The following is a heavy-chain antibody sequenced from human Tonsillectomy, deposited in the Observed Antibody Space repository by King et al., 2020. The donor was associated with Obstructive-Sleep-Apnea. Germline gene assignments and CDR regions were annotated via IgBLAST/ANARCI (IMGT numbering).Heavy chain of an antibody. CDR1: GGSIISTSYY. J-gene: IGHJ3*02. CDR2: IYYSGST. CDR3: ARPAYCGGDCYSYGAFDI. V-gene: IGHV4-39*07. D-gene: IGHD2-21*02. Sequence: LQLQESGPGLVKPSETLSLTCTVSGGSIISTSYYWGWVRQPPGKGLEWIASIYYSGSTYHNPSLKSRVTISVDTSKNQFSLKLSSVTAADTAVYYCARPAYCGGDCYSYGAFDIWGQGTMVTVSS.